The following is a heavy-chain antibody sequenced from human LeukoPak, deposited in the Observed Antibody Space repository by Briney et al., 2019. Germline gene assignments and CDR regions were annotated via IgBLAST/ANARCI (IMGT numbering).Heavy chain of an antibody. V-gene: IGHV1-18*01. Sequence: ASVKVSCKASGYTFTSYGISWVRQAPGQGLECMGWISAYNGNTNYAQKLQVRVTMTTDTSTSTAYMELRRLRSDDTAVYYCARVTGGDVVLFDIWGQGTMVTVSS. CDR3: ARVTGGDVVLFDI. CDR2: ISAYNGNT. CDR1: GYTFTSYG. D-gene: IGHD2-21*02. J-gene: IGHJ3*02.